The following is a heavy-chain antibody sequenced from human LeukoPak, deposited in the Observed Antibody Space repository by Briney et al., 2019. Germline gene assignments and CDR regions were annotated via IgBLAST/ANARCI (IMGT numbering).Heavy chain of an antibody. J-gene: IGHJ4*02. V-gene: IGHV3-48*03. CDR2: ISSSGSTI. D-gene: IGHD6-19*01. Sequence: PGGSLRLSCAASGFTFSSYEMNWVRQAPGKGLEWVSYISSSGSTIYYADSVKGRFTISRDNFKNTLYLQMNSLRAEDTAVYYCAKASANGWFGYFDYWGQGSLVTVSS. CDR3: AKASANGWFGYFDY. CDR1: GFTFSSYE.